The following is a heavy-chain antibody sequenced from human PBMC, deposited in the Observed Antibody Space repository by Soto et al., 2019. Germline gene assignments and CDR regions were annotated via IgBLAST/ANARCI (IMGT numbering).Heavy chain of an antibody. CDR2: INPSGGST. D-gene: IGHD2-8*01. CDR3: ARDQVEYCTNGVCPLDY. J-gene: IGHJ4*02. Sequence: ASVKVSCKASGYTFTSYYMHWVRQAPGQGLEWMGIINPSGGSTSYAQKFQGRVTMTRDTSTSTVYMELSSLRSEDTAVYYCARDQVEYCTNGVCPLDYRGQGTLVTVSS. V-gene: IGHV1-46*03. CDR1: GYTFTSYY.